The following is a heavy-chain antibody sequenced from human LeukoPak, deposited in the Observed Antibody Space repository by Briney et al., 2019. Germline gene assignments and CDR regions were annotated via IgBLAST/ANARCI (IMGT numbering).Heavy chain of an antibody. V-gene: IGHV3-43*02. CDR3: AKEDYSSSWYALDY. CDR2: ISGDGGSI. CDR1: GFTFDDYA. Sequence: PGGSLRLSCAASGFTFDDYAIYWLRQGPGKGLEGVSLISGDGGSIYYADSVKDRFTIYRDNSKNSLYLQMNSLRTEDTALYYCAKEDYSSSWYALDYWGQGTLVTVSS. J-gene: IGHJ4*02. D-gene: IGHD6-13*01.